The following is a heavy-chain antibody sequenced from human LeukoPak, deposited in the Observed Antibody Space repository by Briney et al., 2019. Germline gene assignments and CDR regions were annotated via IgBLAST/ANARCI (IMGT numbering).Heavy chain of an antibody. Sequence: SETLSLTCAVYGGSFSGYYWSWIRQPPGKGLEWIGEINHSGSTNYNPSLKSRVTISVDTSKNHFSLKLSSVTAADTAVYYCARGGSSSWYRTLYFDYWGQGTLVTVSS. CDR2: INHSGST. J-gene: IGHJ4*02. V-gene: IGHV4-34*01. D-gene: IGHD6-13*01. CDR3: ARGGSSSWYRTLYFDY. CDR1: GGSFSGYY.